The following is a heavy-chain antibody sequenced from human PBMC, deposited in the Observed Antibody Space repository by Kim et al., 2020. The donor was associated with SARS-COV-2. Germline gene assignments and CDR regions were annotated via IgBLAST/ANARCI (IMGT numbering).Heavy chain of an antibody. Sequence: GGSLRLSCAASGFTFDDYAMHWVRQAPGKGLEWVSGISWSSGSIYYADSVKGRFTISRDNAKNSLYLQMNSLRAEDTALYYCAKGSLADAGTQSPFDYWGQGTLVTVSS. V-gene: IGHV3-9*01. J-gene: IGHJ4*02. D-gene: IGHD6-13*01. CDR2: ISWSSGSI. CDR1: GFTFDDYA. CDR3: AKGSLADAGTQSPFDY.